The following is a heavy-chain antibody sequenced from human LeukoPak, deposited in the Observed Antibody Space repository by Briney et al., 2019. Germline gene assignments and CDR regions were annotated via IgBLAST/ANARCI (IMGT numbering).Heavy chain of an antibody. J-gene: IGHJ6*03. D-gene: IGHD1-1*01. CDR1: GDSISSYY. CDR2: IYYSGSI. V-gene: IGHV4-59*01. CDR3: ARSPGYYYMDV. Sequence: PSETLSLTCTVSGDSISSYYWSWIRQSPGKGLEWIGYIYYSGSINYNPSLESRVTISLDTSKNQFSLKLSSVTAADTAVYFCARSPGYYYMDVWGEGTTVTVSS.